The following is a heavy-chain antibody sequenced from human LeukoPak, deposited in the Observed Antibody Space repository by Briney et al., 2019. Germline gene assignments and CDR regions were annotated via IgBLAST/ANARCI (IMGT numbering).Heavy chain of an antibody. Sequence: ASVKVSCKASGYTFTSYGISWVRQAPGQGLEWMGWISAYNGNTNYAQKLQGRVTMTTDTSTSTAYMELRSLRSDDTAVYYCARERYYDILTGDDAFDIWGQGTMVTVSS. CDR1: GYTFTSYG. D-gene: IGHD3-9*01. CDR2: ISAYNGNT. J-gene: IGHJ3*02. CDR3: ARERYYDILTGDDAFDI. V-gene: IGHV1-18*01.